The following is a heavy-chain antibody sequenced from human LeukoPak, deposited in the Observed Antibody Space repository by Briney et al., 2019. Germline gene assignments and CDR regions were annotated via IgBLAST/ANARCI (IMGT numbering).Heavy chain of an antibody. Sequence: ASVKVSCKASGGTFSSYAISWVRQAPGQGLEWTGRIIPILGIANYAQRFQGRVTITADKSTSTAYMELSSLRSEDTAVYYCARDRTGYSYGYNYWGQGTLVTVSS. CDR1: GGTFSSYA. D-gene: IGHD5-18*01. CDR2: IIPILGIA. J-gene: IGHJ4*02. V-gene: IGHV1-69*04. CDR3: ARDRTGYSYGYNY.